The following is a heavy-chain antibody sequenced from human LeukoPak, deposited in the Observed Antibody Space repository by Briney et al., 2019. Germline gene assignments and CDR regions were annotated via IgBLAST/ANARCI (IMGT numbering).Heavy chain of an antibody. CDR1: GGTFSSYA. CDR2: IIPIFGTA. J-gene: IGHJ5*02. V-gene: IGHV1-69*13. Sequence: ASVKVSCKASGGTFSSYAISWVRQAPGQGLEWMGGIIPIFGTANYAQKFQGRVTITADESTSTAYMELSSLRSEDTAVYYCAGEVEDIGIRPGAIRPTDNWFDPWGQGTLVTVSS. D-gene: IGHD2-2*01. CDR3: AGEVEDIGIRPGAIRPTDNWFDP.